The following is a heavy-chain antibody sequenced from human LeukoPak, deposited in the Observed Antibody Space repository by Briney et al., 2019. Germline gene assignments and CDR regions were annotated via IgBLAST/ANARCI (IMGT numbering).Heavy chain of an antibody. J-gene: IGHJ3*02. V-gene: IGHV4-59*01. CDR2: IYYSGST. CDR1: GGSISSYY. Sequence: PSKTLSLTCTVSGGSISSYYWSWIRQPPGKGLEWIGYIYYSGSTNYNPSLKSRVTISVDTSKNQFSLKLSSVTAADTAVYYCARDRDYGGNLDAFDIWGQGTMVTVSS. CDR3: ARDRDYGGNLDAFDI. D-gene: IGHD4-23*01.